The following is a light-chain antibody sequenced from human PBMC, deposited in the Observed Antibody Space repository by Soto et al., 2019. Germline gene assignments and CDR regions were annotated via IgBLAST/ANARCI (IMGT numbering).Light chain of an antibody. J-gene: IGKJ5*01. CDR1: QSVNNY. V-gene: IGKV3-11*01. CDR3: QQYGNLIT. Sequence: EVVLTQSPATLSLSPGDGATLSCGASQSVNNYLAWYQQKPGRAPRLLIYDTSNRATDIPARFSGSGSGTDFTLTISSVEPEDSALYYCQQYGNLITFGQGTRLELK. CDR2: DTS.